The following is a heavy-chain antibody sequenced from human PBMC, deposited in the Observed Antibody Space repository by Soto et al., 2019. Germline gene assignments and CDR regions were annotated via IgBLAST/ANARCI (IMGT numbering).Heavy chain of an antibody. CDR3: TTTPDSSGAHDY. CDR1: GFTFSDYY. J-gene: IGHJ4*02. D-gene: IGHD3-22*01. CDR2: IRNKPRSYTT. Sequence: PGGSLRLSCAASGFTFSDYYMSWIRQAPGKGLEWVGRIRNKPRSYTTEYAASVKARFTVSRGDSKNSVYLQMNSLKTEDSAVYYCTTTPDSSGAHDYWGQGTLVTVSS. V-gene: IGHV3-72*01.